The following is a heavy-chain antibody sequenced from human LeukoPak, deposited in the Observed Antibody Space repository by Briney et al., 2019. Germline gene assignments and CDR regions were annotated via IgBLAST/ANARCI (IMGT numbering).Heavy chain of an antibody. J-gene: IGHJ4*02. CDR2: INPNSGGT. Sequence: ASVKVSCKASGYTFTGYYMHWVRQAPGQGLEWMGWINPNSGGTNYAQKFQGRVTMTRDTSISTAYMELSRLRSNDTAVYYCASRGGSSWYPFDYWGQGTPVTVSS. D-gene: IGHD6-13*01. CDR3: ASRGGSSWYPFDY. V-gene: IGHV1-2*02. CDR1: GYTFTGYY.